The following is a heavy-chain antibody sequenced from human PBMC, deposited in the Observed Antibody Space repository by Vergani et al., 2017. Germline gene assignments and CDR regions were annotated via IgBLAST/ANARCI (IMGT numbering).Heavy chain of an antibody. CDR2: INTGNGNT. V-gene: IGHV1-3*04. J-gene: IGHJ3*02. CDR3: ARDRGRYSYGSDAFDI. D-gene: IGHD5-18*01. Sequence: QVQLVQSGAEVKKPGASVKVSCKASGYTFTSYAMHWVRQAPGQRLEWMGWINTGNGNTKYSQKFQGRVTITRDTSASTAYMELSSLRSEDTAVYYCARDRGRYSYGSDAFDIWGQGTMVTVSS. CDR1: GYTFTSYA.